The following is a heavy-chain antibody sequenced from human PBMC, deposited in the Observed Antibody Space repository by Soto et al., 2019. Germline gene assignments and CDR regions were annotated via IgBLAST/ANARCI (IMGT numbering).Heavy chain of an antibody. D-gene: IGHD2-15*01. CDR2: IYYSVST. J-gene: IGHJ3*02. V-gene: IGHV4-39*02. CDR3: ARKAGGGWYFTGAFDI. CDR1: GASISSSSYY. Sequence: SETLSLTCTVSGASISSSSYYWGWIRQPPGKGLEWLGSIYYSVSTYYNPSLKSRLTIAVDKSKNHFSLKLSSVTVAYTAVYFCARKAGGGWYFTGAFDIWGQGIMVTVSS.